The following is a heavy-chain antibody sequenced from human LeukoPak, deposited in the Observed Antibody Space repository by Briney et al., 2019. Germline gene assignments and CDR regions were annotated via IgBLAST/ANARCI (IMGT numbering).Heavy chain of an antibody. D-gene: IGHD2-15*01. J-gene: IGHJ6*02. CDR2: VYYSGST. CDR1: GGSVSSYF. V-gene: IGHV4-59*08. Sequence: PSETLSLTCTVSGGSVSSYFWSWIRQPPGKGLEWIGYVYYSGSTSYNPSLKSRVTISVDTSKTQFSLRLSSVTAADTAVYYCARHHGPGWHAMDVWGQGTTVTVSS. CDR3: ARHHGPGWHAMDV.